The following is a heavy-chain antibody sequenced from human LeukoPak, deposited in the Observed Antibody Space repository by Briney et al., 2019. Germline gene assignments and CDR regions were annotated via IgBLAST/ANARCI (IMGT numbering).Heavy chain of an antibody. CDR3: ARNYYDSSGYQFDY. CDR2: INPNSGGT. V-gene: IGHV1-2*02. Sequence: ASVKVSCKASGYTFTGYYMHWVRQAPGQGLEWMGWINPNSGGTNYAQKFQGRVTMTRDMSTSTVYTELSSLRSEDTAVYYCARNYYDSSGYQFDYWGQGTLVTVSS. D-gene: IGHD3-22*01. J-gene: IGHJ4*02. CDR1: GYTFTGYY.